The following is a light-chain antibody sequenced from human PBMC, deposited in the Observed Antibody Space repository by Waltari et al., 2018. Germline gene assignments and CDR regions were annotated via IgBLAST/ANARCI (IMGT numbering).Light chain of an antibody. CDR2: EVI. CDR1: SNNVGSYDL. V-gene: IGLV2-23*02. J-gene: IGLJ3*02. CDR3: CSYAGSAPRLV. Sequence: QSALTQPASVSGSPGQSLTISCTGTSNNVGSYDLVSCYQFRPGEVPKLLIYEVIKRPSGVSDRFSGSKSDNTASLTISRLQAEDEAAYYCCSYAGSAPRLVFGGGTNLTVL.